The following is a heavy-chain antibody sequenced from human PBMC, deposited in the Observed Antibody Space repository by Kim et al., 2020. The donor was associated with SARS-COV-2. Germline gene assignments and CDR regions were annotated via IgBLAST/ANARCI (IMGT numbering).Heavy chain of an antibody. V-gene: IGHV3-23*01. J-gene: IGHJ4*02. D-gene: IGHD6-19*01. CDR3: ANFRSSPYFDY. CDR2: ISGSGGST. CDR1: GFTFSSYA. Sequence: GGSLRLSCAASGFTFSSYAMSWVRQAPGKGLEWVSAISGSGGSTYYADSVKGRFTISRDNSKNTLYLQMNSLRAEDPAVYYCANFRSSPYFDYWGQRTLGTVSS.